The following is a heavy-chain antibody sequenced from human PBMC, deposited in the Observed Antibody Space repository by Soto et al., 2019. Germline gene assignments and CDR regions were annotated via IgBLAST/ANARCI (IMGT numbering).Heavy chain of an antibody. J-gene: IGHJ4*02. CDR1: GGSISSYY. D-gene: IGHD5-12*01. CDR3: ARDIFQWVSVSGLFEY. V-gene: IGHV4-59*01. CDR2: IYYSGST. Sequence: PSETLSHTCTVSGGSISSYYWIWIRQPTGKGLEWIGYIYYSGSTNYNPSLKSRVTISVDTSKNQFSLKLSSVTAADTAVYYCARDIFQWVSVSGLFEYWGQGTLVTVSS.